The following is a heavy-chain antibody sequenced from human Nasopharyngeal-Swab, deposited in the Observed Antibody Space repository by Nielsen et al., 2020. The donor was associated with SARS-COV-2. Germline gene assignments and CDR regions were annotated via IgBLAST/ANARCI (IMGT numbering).Heavy chain of an antibody. D-gene: IGHD3-22*01. CDR1: GYTFTGYY. CDR2: INPNSGGT. CDR3: ARCYYDSSGYYFIPYFDY. J-gene: IGHJ4*02. Sequence: ASVKVSCKASGYTFTGYYMHWVRQAPGQGLEWMGRINPNSGGTNYAQKFQGRVTMTRDTSISTAYMELSRLRSDDTAVYYCARCYYDSSGYYFIPYFDYWGQGTLVTVSS. V-gene: IGHV1-2*06.